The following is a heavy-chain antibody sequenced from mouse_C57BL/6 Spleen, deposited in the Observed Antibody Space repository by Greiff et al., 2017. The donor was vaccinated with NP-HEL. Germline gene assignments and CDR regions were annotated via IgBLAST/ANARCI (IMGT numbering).Heavy chain of an antibody. V-gene: IGHV2-2*01. CDR3: AREGYYGNFPRYFDV. CDR1: GFSLTSYG. J-gene: IGHJ1*03. D-gene: IGHD2-1*01. CDR2: IWSGGST. Sequence: QVQLKESGPGLVQPSQSLSITCTVSGFSLTSYGVHWVRQSPGQGLEWLGVIWSGGSTDYNAAFISRLSIRKDNAKSQVFFKMNSLQADDTAIYYCAREGYYGNFPRYFDVWGTGTTVTVSS.